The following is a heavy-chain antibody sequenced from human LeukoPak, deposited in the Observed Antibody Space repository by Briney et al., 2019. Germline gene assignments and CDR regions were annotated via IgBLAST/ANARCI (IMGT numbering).Heavy chain of an antibody. CDR2: IIPIFGTA. CDR3: ARDGRSYCSSTSCHVGFDY. D-gene: IGHD2-2*01. J-gene: IGHJ4*02. Sequence: GASVKVSCKASGGTFSSYAISWVRQAPGQGLEWMGGIIPIFGTANYAQKFQGRVTITADESTSTAYMELSSLRSEDTAVYYCARDGRSYCSSTSCHVGFDYWGQGTLVTVSS. V-gene: IGHV1-69*13. CDR1: GGTFSSYA.